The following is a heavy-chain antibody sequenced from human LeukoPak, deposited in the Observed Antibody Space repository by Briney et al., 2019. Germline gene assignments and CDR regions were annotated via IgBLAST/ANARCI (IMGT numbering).Heavy chain of an antibody. Sequence: SQALSLTCAVSGGSISSGGYSWSWIRQPPGRSLEWIGYIYHSGSTYYNPSLKGRVTISVDTSKNQFSLKLSSVTAADTAVYYCARGHQTTVTIRYGMDVWGQGTTVTVSS. V-gene: IGHV4-30-2*05. J-gene: IGHJ6*02. D-gene: IGHD4-17*01. CDR3: ARGHQTTVTIRYGMDV. CDR2: IYHSGST. CDR1: GGSISSGGYS.